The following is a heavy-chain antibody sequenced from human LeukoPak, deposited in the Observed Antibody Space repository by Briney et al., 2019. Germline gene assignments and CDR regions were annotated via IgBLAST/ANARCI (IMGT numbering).Heavy chain of an antibody. CDR1: GFTFDDYA. D-gene: IGHD6-13*01. J-gene: IGHJ4*02. V-gene: IGHV3-9*01. CDR2: ISWNSGSI. Sequence: GGSLRLSCAASGFTFDDYAMHWVRQAPGKGLEWVSGISWNSGSIGYADSVKGRFTISRDDAKNSLYLQMNSLRAEDTALYYCAKDAGYSSSWSHFDYWGQGTLVTVSS. CDR3: AKDAGYSSSWSHFDY.